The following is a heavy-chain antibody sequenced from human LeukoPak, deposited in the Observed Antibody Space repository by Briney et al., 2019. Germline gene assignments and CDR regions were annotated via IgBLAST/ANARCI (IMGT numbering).Heavy chain of an antibody. V-gene: IGHV4-39*07. CDR3: AGIYYGSGNPSY. CDR1: GGSISSSSYY. D-gene: IGHD3-10*01. Sequence: SETLSLTCTVSGGSISSSSYYWGWIRQPPGKGLEWIGSIYYSGSTYYNPSLKSRVTISVDTSKNQFSLKLSSVTAADTAVYYCAGIYYGSGNPSYWGQGTLVTVSS. CDR2: IYYSGST. J-gene: IGHJ4*02.